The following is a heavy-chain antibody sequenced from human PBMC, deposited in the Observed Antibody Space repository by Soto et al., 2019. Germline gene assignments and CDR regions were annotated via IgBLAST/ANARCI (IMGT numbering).Heavy chain of an antibody. V-gene: IGHV3-23*01. J-gene: IGHJ4*02. D-gene: IGHD2-15*01. Sequence: GGSLRLPCSASGFTFSSSAMSWVRQAPGKGLEWVSDITGSGGSTHYADSVKGRFTISRDNSKNTLYLQMNSLRADDTAVYYCAKDGYCSGGSCYPPYYFDYWGQGTLVTVSS. CDR1: GFTFSSSA. CDR2: ITGSGGST. CDR3: AKDGYCSGGSCYPPYYFDY.